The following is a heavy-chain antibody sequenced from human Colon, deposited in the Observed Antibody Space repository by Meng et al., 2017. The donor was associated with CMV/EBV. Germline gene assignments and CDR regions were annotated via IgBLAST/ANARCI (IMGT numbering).Heavy chain of an antibody. CDR2: INPHSGGT. CDR3: ARSDYGGKRGMDV. Sequence: ASVKVSCKASGYIFTDFYMYWVRQAPGQGLEWMGWINPHSGGTDYAQRFQGRVTMTRDTSITTAYMELSRLTSDDTAVYYCARSDYGGKRGMDVWGQGTTVTVSS. V-gene: IGHV1-2*02. D-gene: IGHD4-23*01. J-gene: IGHJ6*02. CDR1: GYIFTDFY.